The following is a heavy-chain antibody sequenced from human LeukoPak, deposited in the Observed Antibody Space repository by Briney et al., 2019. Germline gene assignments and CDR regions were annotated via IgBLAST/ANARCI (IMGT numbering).Heavy chain of an antibody. V-gene: IGHV3-21*01. J-gene: IGHJ2*01. Sequence: PGRSLRLSCAASGFTFSTYSMNWVRQAPGKGLEWVSSISSSSSYIYYADSVKGRFTISRDNAKNSLYLQMNSLRAEDTAVYYCAREGGCGGDCYSSSFGYWYFDLWGRGTLVTVSS. D-gene: IGHD2-21*02. CDR2: ISSSSSYI. CDR1: GFTFSTYS. CDR3: AREGGCGGDCYSSSFGYWYFDL.